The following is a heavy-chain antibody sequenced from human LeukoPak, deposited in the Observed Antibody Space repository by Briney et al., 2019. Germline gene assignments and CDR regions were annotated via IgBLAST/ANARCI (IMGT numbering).Heavy chain of an antibody. D-gene: IGHD6-19*01. Sequence: PGGSLRLSCVASGFSFSDYYMSWIRQAPGKGLEWISYISSSGSTLYYADSVRGRFTISRDNAKNSLFLQMNSLRAEDTAVYYCARDGQWLVGWYFDLWGRGTLVTVSS. J-gene: IGHJ2*01. CDR1: GFSFSDYY. V-gene: IGHV3-11*01. CDR3: ARDGQWLVGWYFDL. CDR2: ISSSGSTL.